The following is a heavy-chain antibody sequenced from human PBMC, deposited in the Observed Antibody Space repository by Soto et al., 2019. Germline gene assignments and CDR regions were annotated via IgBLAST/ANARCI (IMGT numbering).Heavy chain of an antibody. CDR1: GFTFSTYS. CDR2: IRDSGHST. D-gene: IGHD6-19*01. V-gene: IGHV3-23*01. CDR3: ARVNAQIISSGWYGGDDI. Sequence: EVQLLESGGGLVQPGGSLRLSCAASGFTFSTYSMTWVRQAPGKGLEWVSTIRDSGHSTHYADSVRGRFAISRDNSKNTLFLQMNSLRAEGTAVYYSARVNAQIISSGWYGGDDIWGQGTMVSVSS. J-gene: IGHJ3*02.